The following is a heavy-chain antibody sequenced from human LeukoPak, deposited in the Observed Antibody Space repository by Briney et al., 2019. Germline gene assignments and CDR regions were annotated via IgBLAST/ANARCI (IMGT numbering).Heavy chain of an antibody. Sequence: PGGSLRLSRAASGFTFDDYGMSWVRQAPGKGLEWVSGINWNGGSTGYADSVKGRFTISRDNAKNSLYLQMNSLRAEDTALYYCARALFPSSMDSGSYYSRPYYFDYWGQGTLVTVSS. D-gene: IGHD1-26*01. CDR1: GFTFDDYG. CDR2: INWNGGST. CDR3: ARALFPSSMDSGSYYSRPYYFDY. V-gene: IGHV3-20*04. J-gene: IGHJ4*02.